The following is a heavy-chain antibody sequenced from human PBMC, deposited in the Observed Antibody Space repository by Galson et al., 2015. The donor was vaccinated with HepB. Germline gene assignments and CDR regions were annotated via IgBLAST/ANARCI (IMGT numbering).Heavy chain of an antibody. CDR1: GYSISSGYY. D-gene: IGHD5-18*01. J-gene: IGHJ4*02. V-gene: IGHV4-38-2*01. CDR3: ARGEGEQLWLNY. CDR2: IYHSGST. Sequence: SETLSLTCAVSGYSISSGYYWGWIRQPPGKGLEWIGSIYHSGSTYYNPSLKSRVTISVDTSKNQFSLKLSSVTAADTAVYYCARGEGEQLWLNYWGQGTLVTVSS.